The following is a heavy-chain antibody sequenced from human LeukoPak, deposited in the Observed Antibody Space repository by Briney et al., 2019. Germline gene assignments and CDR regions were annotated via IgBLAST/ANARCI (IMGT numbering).Heavy chain of an antibody. CDR2: ISYSGST. CDR3: ARGSSGYSYG. J-gene: IGHJ4*02. Sequence: SETLSLTCAVYGGSFSGYYWSWIRQPPGKGLEWIGYISYSGSTNYNPSLKSRVTISVDTSKNQFSLKLSSVTAADTAAYYCARGSSGYSYGWGQGTLVTVSS. D-gene: IGHD5-18*01. CDR1: GGSFSGYY. V-gene: IGHV4-59*01.